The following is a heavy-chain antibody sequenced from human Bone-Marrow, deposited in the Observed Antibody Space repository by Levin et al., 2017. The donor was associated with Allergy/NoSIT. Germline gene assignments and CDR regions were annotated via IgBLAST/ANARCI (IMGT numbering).Heavy chain of an antibody. Sequence: GGSLRLSCAASGFTLSRYYMHWVRQAPGKGLVWVSRITLDVTDTYYADSVKGRFTISRDNAENTLFLQMNSLRAEDTAIYYCARGGCSSTSCLDYWGQGILVTVSS. CDR3: ARGGCSSTSCLDY. V-gene: IGHV3-74*01. CDR1: GFTLSRYY. J-gene: IGHJ4*02. D-gene: IGHD2-2*01. CDR2: ITLDVTDT.